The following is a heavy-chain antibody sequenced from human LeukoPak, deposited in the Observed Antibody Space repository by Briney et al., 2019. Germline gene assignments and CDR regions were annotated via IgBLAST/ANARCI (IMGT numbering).Heavy chain of an antibody. CDR3: VKHTHSGYDLSH. J-gene: IGHJ4*02. CDR2: MYYSGST. Sequence: SETLSLTCTVSGGSISGSSPYYWGWIRQPPGKGLEWIGSMYYSGSTYYNPSLKSRVTIFVDTSKNQFSLKVRSVAAADTAVYYCVKHTHSGYDLSHWGQGTLVTVSS. D-gene: IGHD5-12*01. V-gene: IGHV4-39*01. CDR1: GGSISGSSPYY.